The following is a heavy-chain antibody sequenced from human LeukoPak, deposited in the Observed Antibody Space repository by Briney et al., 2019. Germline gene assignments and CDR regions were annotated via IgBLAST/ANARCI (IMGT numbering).Heavy chain of an antibody. CDR3: ARSYCSSTSCYRHYYYYMDV. CDR2: IYYSGST. J-gene: IGHJ6*03. D-gene: IGHD2-2*01. V-gene: IGHV4-31*02. CDR1: GFSSSSGGYY. Sequence: SVNLSCNCSVSGFSSSSGGYYWSWLRQRLGKVLERIGNIYYSGSTYYNPSLKSRVTISVGTSKNQFSLKLCAVTAADTAAYNCARSYCSSTSCYRHYYYYMDVWNKGTTVTVSS.